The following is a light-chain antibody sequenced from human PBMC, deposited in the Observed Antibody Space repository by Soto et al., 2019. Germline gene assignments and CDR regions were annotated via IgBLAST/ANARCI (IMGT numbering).Light chain of an antibody. Sequence: EIVMTQSPATLSVSPGERATLSCRASQSVNSINLAWYQQKPGQAPRLLIYGASTRATGIPDRFSGSGSGTDFTLTISSLGPEDFAVYYCQQRSNWPPTWTFGQGTKVDIK. CDR3: QQRSNWPPTWT. CDR2: GAS. J-gene: IGKJ1*01. V-gene: IGKV3D-20*02. CDR1: QSVNSIN.